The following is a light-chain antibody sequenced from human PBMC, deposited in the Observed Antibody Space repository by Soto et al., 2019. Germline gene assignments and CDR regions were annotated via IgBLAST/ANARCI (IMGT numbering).Light chain of an antibody. V-gene: IGKV3-15*01. CDR1: QSVSDN. J-gene: IGKJ2*01. Sequence: EIVMTQSPATLSVSPGERVILSCRASQSVSDNLAWYQQKPGQAPRLLIYGASTRSTTIPARFSGRGSGTDFTLTISSLQSEDFALSYCHHSNNLPYTFGQGTRLHIK. CDR2: GAS. CDR3: HHSNNLPYT.